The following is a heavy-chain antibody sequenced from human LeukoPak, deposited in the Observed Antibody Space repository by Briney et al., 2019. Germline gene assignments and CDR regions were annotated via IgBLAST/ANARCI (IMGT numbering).Heavy chain of an antibody. CDR1: GYTFTGYY. D-gene: IGHD1-26*01. Sequence: ASVKVSCKASGYTFTGYYMHWVRQAPGQGLEWMGWINPNSGGTNYAQKFQGRVTMTRDTSISTAYMELSRLRSDDTAVYYCARGFLDSGSYFHDAFDIWGQGTMVTVSS. CDR3: ARGFLDSGSYFHDAFDI. J-gene: IGHJ3*02. CDR2: INPNSGGT. V-gene: IGHV1-2*02.